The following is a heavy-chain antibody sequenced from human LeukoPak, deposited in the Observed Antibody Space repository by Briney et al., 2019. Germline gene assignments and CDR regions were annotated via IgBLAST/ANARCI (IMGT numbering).Heavy chain of an antibody. J-gene: IGHJ3*02. D-gene: IGHD1-14*01. CDR2: IYTSGRT. Sequence: SETLSLTCTVSGDSLSNHNDFWGWIRHPPGKGLEWIASIYTSGRTLFNSSLKSRVALSLDTSKNQVSLKLNSVTAADSAVYYCARRPEYNRSSRWAFDIWGQGKMVIVSS. CDR3: ARRPEYNRSSRWAFDI. V-gene: IGHV4-39*01. CDR1: GDSLSNHNDF.